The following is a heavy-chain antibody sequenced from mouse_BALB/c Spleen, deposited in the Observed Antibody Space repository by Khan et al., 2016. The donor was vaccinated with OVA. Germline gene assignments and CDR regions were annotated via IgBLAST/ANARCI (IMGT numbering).Heavy chain of an antibody. CDR1: GYSITSDYA. D-gene: IGHD2-3*01. CDR2: ISSSGST. Sequence: EVQLQESGPGLVKPSQSLSLTCTVTGYSITSDYAWNWIRQFPGNKLEWMGYISSSGSTNYNPALKSRISITRYTSKNQFFLQLNSVTTSVTATYYCAIDGSRTTYAMDYWGQGTSVTVSS. V-gene: IGHV3-2*02. CDR3: AIDGSRTTYAMDY. J-gene: IGHJ4*01.